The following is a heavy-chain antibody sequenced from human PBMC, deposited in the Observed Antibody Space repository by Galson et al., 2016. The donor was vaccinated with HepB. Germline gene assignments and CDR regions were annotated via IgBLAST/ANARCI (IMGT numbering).Heavy chain of an antibody. J-gene: IGHJ4*02. Sequence: SLRLSCAASGFTFSNYGMHWVRQAPGKGLEWVAVIWYDGSNKYYVDSVKGRFTISRDNSKNTLYLQMDSLRAEDTAVYFCTKEFGRYSGNDRDSFASWGQGTLVTVSS. CDR1: GFTFSNYG. CDR3: TKEFGRYSGNDRDSFAS. V-gene: IGHV3-33*06. D-gene: IGHD5-12*01. CDR2: IWYDGSNK.